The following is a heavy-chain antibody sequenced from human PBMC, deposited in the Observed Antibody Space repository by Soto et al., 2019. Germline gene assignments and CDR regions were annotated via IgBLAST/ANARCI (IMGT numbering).Heavy chain of an antibody. CDR3: ARDLTTPWFGEVLYGMDV. CDR1: GFTFSSYG. J-gene: IGHJ6*02. V-gene: IGHV3-33*01. D-gene: IGHD3-10*01. CDR2: IWYDGSNK. Sequence: QVQLVESGGGVVQPGRSLRLSCAASGFTFSSYGMHWVRQAPGKGLEWVAVIWYDGSNKYYADSVKGRFTISRDNSKNTLYLQMNSLRAEDTAVYYCARDLTTPWFGEVLYGMDVWGQGTTVTVSS.